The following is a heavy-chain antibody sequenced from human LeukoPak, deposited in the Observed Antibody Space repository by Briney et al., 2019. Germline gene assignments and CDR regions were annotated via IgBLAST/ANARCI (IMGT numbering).Heavy chain of an antibody. D-gene: IGHD3-10*01. CDR1: GGSISSGSYY. CDR3: ARGYYSDYFDY. J-gene: IGHJ4*02. CDR2: IYTSGST. Sequence: SQTLSLTCTVSGGSISSGSYYWSWIRQPAGKGLEWIGRIYTSGSTNYNPSPKSRVTISVDTSKNQFSLKLRSVTAADTAMYYCARGYYSDYFDYWGQGTLVTVSS. V-gene: IGHV4-61*02.